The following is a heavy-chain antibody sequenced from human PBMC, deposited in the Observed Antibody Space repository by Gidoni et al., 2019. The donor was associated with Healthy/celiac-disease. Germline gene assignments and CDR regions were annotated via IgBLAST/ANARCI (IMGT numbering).Heavy chain of an antibody. V-gene: IGHV3-48*02. Sequence: EVQLVESGGGLVQPGGSLRLSCSAFGFTFSRYSLNWFRQAPGKGLEWGSYISSSSSTIYYADSVKGRFTISRDNAKNSLYLQMNSLRDEDTAVYYCARDPANDYVWGSYRYGYYFDYWGQGTLVTVSS. CDR2: ISSSSSTI. CDR3: ARDPANDYVWGSYRYGYYFDY. J-gene: IGHJ4*02. CDR1: GFTFSRYS. D-gene: IGHD3-16*02.